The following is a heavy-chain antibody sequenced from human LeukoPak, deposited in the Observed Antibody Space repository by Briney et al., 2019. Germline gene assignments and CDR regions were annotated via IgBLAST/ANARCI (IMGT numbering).Heavy chain of an antibody. CDR1: GFTFTRYV. CDR2: ISATGGEI. Sequence: PRGSLRLSCAASGFTFTRYVMNWVRQVPGRRPDWVSSISATGGEIFYADSVKGRFTISRDNSNNTVYLQMDSLRTDETALYYCVRRDIYTTSSWGAFDIWGQGTLVTVSS. J-gene: IGHJ3*02. D-gene: IGHD6-6*01. CDR3: VRRDIYTTSSWGAFDI. V-gene: IGHV3-23*01.